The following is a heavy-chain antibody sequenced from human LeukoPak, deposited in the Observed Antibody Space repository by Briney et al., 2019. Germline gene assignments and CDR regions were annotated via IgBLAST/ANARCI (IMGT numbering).Heavy chain of an antibody. CDR2: ISWNSGSI. CDR3: AKRDYYYYYMDV. Sequence: PGRSLRLSCAASGFTFDDYAMHWVRQAPGKGLEWVSGISWNSGSIGYADSVKGRFTISRDNSKNTLYLQMNSLRAEDTAVYYCAKRDYYYYYMDVWGKGTTVTVSS. J-gene: IGHJ6*03. V-gene: IGHV3-9*01. CDR1: GFTFDDYA.